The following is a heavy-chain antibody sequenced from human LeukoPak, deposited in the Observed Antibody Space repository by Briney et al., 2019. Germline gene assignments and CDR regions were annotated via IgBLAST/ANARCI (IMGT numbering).Heavy chain of an antibody. CDR2: ISGSGGST. J-gene: IGHJ4*02. V-gene: IGHV3-23*01. D-gene: IGHD3-10*01. CDR1: GFTFSNYG. CDR3: AKDLMVRGAVLYYFDY. Sequence: GGSLRLSCAASGFTFSNYGMTWVRQAPGKGLEWVSVISGSGGSTYYADSVKGRFTISRDNSKNTLYLQMNSLRAEDTAVYYCAKDLMVRGAVLYYFDYWGQGTLVTVSS.